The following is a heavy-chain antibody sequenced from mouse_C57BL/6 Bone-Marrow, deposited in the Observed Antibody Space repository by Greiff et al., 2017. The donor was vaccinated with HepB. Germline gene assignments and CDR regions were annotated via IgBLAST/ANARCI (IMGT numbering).Heavy chain of an antibody. J-gene: IGHJ2*01. CDR3: ARLYSFFDY. CDR1: GYTFTSYW. Sequence: VQLQQPGAELVMPGASVKLSCKASGYTFTSYWMHWVKQRPGQGLEWIGEIDPSDSYTNYNQKFKGKSTLTVDKSSSTAYMQLSSLTSEDSAIYYCARLYSFFDYWGQGTTLTVSS. V-gene: IGHV1-69*01. D-gene: IGHD2-1*01. CDR2: IDPSDSYT.